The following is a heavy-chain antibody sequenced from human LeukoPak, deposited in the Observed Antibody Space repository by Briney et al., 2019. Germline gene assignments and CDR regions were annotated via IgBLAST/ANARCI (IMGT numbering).Heavy chain of an antibody. V-gene: IGHV3-53*01. CDR3: ARGRKHNSWTHCFDR. CDR1: VLSVSDTS. J-gene: IGHJ4*02. CDR2: IYRGGST. Sequence: GRSLRLSCAASVLSVSDTSMNWVRQAPGQGLEWVAVIYRGGSTYYADSVKGRFTISRDNSKNTVFLEMNSLRVDDTAVYYCARGRKHNSWTHCFDRWGQGTLVTVSS. D-gene: IGHD1-14*01.